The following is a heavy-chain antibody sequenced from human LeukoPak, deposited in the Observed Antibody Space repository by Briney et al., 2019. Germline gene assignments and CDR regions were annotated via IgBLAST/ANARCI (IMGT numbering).Heavy chain of an antibody. CDR1: GFTFSSYH. J-gene: IGHJ3*02. Sequence: GGSLRLSCAASGFTFSSYHMSWVRQAPGKGLEWVSVIYSGGNTYYTDSVKGRFTISRDNSKNTLYLQMNSLRAEDTAVYYCARVTSIFGVVIMTDAFDIWGQGTMVTVSS. CDR3: ARVTSIFGVVIMTDAFDI. D-gene: IGHD3-3*01. V-gene: IGHV3-66*01. CDR2: IYSGGNT.